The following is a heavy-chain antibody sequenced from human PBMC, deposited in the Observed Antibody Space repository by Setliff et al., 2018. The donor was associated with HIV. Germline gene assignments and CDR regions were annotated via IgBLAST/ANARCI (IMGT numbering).Heavy chain of an antibody. J-gene: IGHJ6*03. D-gene: IGHD3-10*01. Sequence: GASVKVSCKASGFTFTSSAMQWVRQARGQRLEWRGWIVVGSDNTNYAQKFQERVTITRDLSTSTAYMELSSLRSEDTAVYYCAAASNRRVRGVNLHYYYYMDVWGKGTTVTVSS. CDR3: AAASNRRVRGVNLHYYYYMDV. CDR2: IVVGSDNT. CDR1: GFTFTSSA. V-gene: IGHV1-58*02.